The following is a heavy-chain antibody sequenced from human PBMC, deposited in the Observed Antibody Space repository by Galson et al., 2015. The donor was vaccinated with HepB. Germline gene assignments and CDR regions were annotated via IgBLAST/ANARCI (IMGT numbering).Heavy chain of an antibody. J-gene: IGHJ4*02. D-gene: IGHD6-13*01. CDR1: GFTVSSSY. CDR2: IYSGGST. CDR3: ARHRPPRFSNNWESV. V-gene: IGHV3-66*02. Sequence: SLRLSCAASGFTVSSSYMSWVRQAPGKGLEWVSVIYSGGSTYYAGSVKGRFTISRDNSRNTLSLQMNSLRAEDTAVYFCARHRPPRFSNNWESVWGQGTLVTVSS.